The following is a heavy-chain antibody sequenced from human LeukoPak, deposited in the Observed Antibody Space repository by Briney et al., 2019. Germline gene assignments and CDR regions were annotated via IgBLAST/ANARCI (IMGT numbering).Heavy chain of an antibody. CDR1: GGSISSRTYY. CDR3: ARDSGSYSFDC. V-gene: IGHV4-39*02. D-gene: IGHD1-26*01. Sequence: SETLSLTCTVSGGSISSRTYYWGWIRQPPGKGLEWIGSIFYSGSSYYNPSLKSRVTISVDTSKNHFSLKLTPVTAADTAVYYCARDSGSYSFDCWGQGTLVTVSS. CDR2: IFYSGSS. J-gene: IGHJ4*02.